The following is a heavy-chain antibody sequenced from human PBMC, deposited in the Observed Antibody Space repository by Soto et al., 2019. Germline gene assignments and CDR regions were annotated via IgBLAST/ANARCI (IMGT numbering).Heavy chain of an antibody. CDR2: IISVNDKT. CDR1: GYIITDFR. V-gene: IGHV1-3*01. J-gene: IGHJ4*02. Sequence: ALLKVSCKTAGYIITDFRIHWVREAPRQRLEWLGWIISVNDKTQYSPKFQGRLAITRDTSANTAYMDLYSLRSEDSAVYYCARGRRSCTGNNCYTDFDFWGQGSLVTVSS. D-gene: IGHD2-2*02. CDR3: ARGRRSCTGNNCYTDFDF.